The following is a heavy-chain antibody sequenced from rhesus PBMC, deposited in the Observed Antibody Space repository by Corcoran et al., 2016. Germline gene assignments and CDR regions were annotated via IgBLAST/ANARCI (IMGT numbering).Heavy chain of an antibody. V-gene: IGHV4-106*01. J-gene: IGHJ4*01. Sequence: QVQLQESGPGVVKPSETLSLTCAVSGGSISGYYLWSWIRQPPGKGLEWIGYIYGGSGSTSYNPSHKIRVIISMDTSKNQFSLKLSSVTAADTAVYYCAREGDCTGSGCYGTFDYWGQGVLVTVSS. CDR1: GGSISGYYL. D-gene: IGHD2-21*01. CDR2: IYGGSGST. CDR3: AREGDCTGSGCYGTFDY.